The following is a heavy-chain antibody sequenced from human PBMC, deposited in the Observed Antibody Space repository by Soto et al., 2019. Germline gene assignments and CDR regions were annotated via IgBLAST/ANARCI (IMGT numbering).Heavy chain of an antibody. CDR3: ARPLWRDDYNWGYFDL. J-gene: IGHJ2*01. Sequence: GGSLRLSCAASGFTFSSYAMHWIRQAPGKGLEWVAVISYDGSNKYYADSVKGRFTISRDNSKNTLYLQMNSLRAEDTAVYYCARPLWRDDYNWGYFDLWGRGTLVTVS. CDR1: GFTFSSYA. CDR2: ISYDGSNK. V-gene: IGHV3-30-3*01. D-gene: IGHD4-4*01.